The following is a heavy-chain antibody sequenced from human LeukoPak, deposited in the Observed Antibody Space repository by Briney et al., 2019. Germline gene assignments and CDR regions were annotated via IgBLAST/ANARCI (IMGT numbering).Heavy chain of an antibody. CDR3: ARDRRAYYYGSGSY. D-gene: IGHD3-10*01. Sequence: SVKVSCKAPGGTFSSYAISWVRQAPGQGLEWMGGIIPIFGTASYAQKFRGRVTMTRDTSTSTVYMELSSLRSEDTAVYYCARDRRAYYYGSGSYWGQGTLVTVSS. V-gene: IGHV1-69*05. CDR1: GGTFSSYA. J-gene: IGHJ4*02. CDR2: IIPIFGTA.